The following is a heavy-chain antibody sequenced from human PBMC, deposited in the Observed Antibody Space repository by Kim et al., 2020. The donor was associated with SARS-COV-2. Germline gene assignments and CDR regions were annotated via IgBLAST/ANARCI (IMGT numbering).Heavy chain of an antibody. CDR2: ST. D-gene: IGHD3-10*01. J-gene: IGHJ4*02. V-gene: IGHV3-53*01. Sequence: STCYADSVKGRFTISRDNSKNTLYLQMNSLRAEDTAVYYCARGGSSGFDYWGQGTLVTVSS. CDR3: ARGGSSGFDY.